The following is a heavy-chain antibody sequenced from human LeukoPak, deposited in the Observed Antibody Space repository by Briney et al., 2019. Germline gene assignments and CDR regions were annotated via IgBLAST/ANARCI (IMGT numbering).Heavy chain of an antibody. CDR2: ISGSGDNT. D-gene: IGHD3-3*01. V-gene: IGHV3-23*01. CDR3: ARDSHYDSNPFDY. J-gene: IGHJ4*02. CDR1: GFTFSSYA. Sequence: PGGSLRLSCAASGFTFSSYAMSWVRQAPGKGLEWVSAISGSGDNTYYANSVKGRFTISRDNSKNTLYLQMNSLRAEDTAVYYCARDSHYDSNPFDYWGQGTLVTVSS.